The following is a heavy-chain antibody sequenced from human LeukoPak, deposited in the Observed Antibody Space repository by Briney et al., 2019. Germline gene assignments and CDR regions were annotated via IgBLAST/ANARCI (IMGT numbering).Heavy chain of an antibody. Sequence: SETLSLTCTVSGGSISSYYWSWIRQPPGKGLEWIGYIYYSGSTNYNQSLKSRVTISVDTSKNQFSLKLSSVTAADTAVYYCARWGTTVTYYFDYWGQGTLVTVSS. CDR2: IYYSGST. D-gene: IGHD4-17*01. J-gene: IGHJ4*02. CDR1: GGSISSYY. CDR3: ARWGTTVTYYFDY. V-gene: IGHV4-59*08.